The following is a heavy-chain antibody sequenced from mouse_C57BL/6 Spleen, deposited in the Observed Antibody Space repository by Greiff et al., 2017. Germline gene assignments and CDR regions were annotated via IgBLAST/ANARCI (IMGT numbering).Heavy chain of an antibody. D-gene: IGHD2-3*01. J-gene: IGHJ1*03. Sequence: QVQLQQPGAELVKPGASVKLSCKASGYTFTSYWMQWVKQRPGQGLEWIGEIDPSDSYTNYNQKFKGKATLTVDTSSSTAYMQLSSLPSEDSAVYYCARGDDYGYFDVWGTGTTVTVSS. CDR2: IDPSDSYT. V-gene: IGHV1-50*01. CDR1: GYTFTSYW. CDR3: ARGDDYGYFDV.